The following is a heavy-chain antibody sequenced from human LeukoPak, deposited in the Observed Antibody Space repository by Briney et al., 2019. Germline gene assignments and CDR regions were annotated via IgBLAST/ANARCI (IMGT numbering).Heavy chain of an antibody. CDR2: IYENGGTT. D-gene: IGHD5-24*01. Sequence: GGSLRLSCVGSGFTFRSHAMSWVRQAPEKGLEFVSGIYENGGTTYYADSVKGRFTISRDNSKNTLYLHMNSLRAEDTAMYYCAKKRDAFDIWGQGTVVAVSS. V-gene: IGHV3-23*01. CDR3: AKKRDAFDI. J-gene: IGHJ3*02. CDR1: GFTFRSHA.